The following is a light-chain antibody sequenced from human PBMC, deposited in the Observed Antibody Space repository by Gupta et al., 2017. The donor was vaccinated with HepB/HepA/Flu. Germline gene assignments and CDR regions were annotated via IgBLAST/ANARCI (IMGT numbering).Light chain of an antibody. CDR3: QQYNSWPIT. Sequence: EIVMTQSLSTLAVSPGERATTCCSASQSVSSNLGWFQQKPGQAPRPLIYDASSRATGIPARFSGSGSGTEFTLTISSLQFEDFAIYYCQQYNSWPITFGQGTRLEIK. CDR2: DAS. CDR1: QSVSSN. J-gene: IGKJ5*01. V-gene: IGKV3-15*01.